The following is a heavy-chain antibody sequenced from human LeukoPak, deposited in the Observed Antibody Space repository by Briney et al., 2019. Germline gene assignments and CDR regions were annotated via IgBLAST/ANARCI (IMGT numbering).Heavy chain of an antibody. Sequence: GGSLRLSCAASGFTFSSYGMHWVRQAPGKGLEWVAFIRYGGSNKYYADSVKGRFTISRDNSKNTLYLQMNSLRAEDTAVYYCAKEGAAAGPSRYFDYWGQGTLVTVSS. J-gene: IGHJ4*02. CDR1: GFTFSSYG. CDR2: IRYGGSNK. D-gene: IGHD6-13*01. CDR3: AKEGAAAGPSRYFDY. V-gene: IGHV3-30*02.